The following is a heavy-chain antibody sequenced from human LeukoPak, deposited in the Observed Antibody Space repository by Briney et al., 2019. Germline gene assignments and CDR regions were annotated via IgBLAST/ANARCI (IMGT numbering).Heavy chain of an antibody. CDR1: GYTFTSYY. V-gene: IGHV1-46*01. D-gene: IGHD1-14*01. Sequence: ASVKVSCKASGYTFTSYYMHWVRQAPGQGLEWMGVINPSDGSTTYTQKFQGRVTVTRDTSTSTVYMELSSLRSEDTAGYYCARAWRYTDWFDPWGQGTLVTVSS. CDR2: INPSDGST. CDR3: ARAWRYTDWFDP. J-gene: IGHJ5*02.